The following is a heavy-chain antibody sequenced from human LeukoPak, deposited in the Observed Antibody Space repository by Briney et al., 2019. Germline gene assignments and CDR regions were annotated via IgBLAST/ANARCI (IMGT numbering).Heavy chain of an antibody. J-gene: IGHJ4*02. CDR3: ARALSGYYPYYFDY. CDR1: GYTFTSYG. D-gene: IGHD3-22*01. V-gene: IGHV1-18*01. Sequence: GASVKVSCKASGYTFTSYGISRVRQAPGQGLEWMGWINPYNGNTNYAQKLQGRVTMTTDTSTSTAYMDLRSLRSDDTAVYYCARALSGYYPYYFDYWGQGTLVTVSS. CDR2: INPYNGNT.